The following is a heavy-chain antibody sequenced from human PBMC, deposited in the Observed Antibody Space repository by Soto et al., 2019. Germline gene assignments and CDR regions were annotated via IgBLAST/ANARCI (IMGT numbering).Heavy chain of an antibody. D-gene: IGHD1-26*01. Sequence: QVQLVESGGGVVQPGRSLRLSCAASGFTFSSYAMHWVRQAPGKGLEWVAVISYDGSNKYYADSVKGRFTISRDNSKNTLYLQMNSLRAEDTAVYYCARDNEVGATDYWGQGTLVTVSS. CDR3: ARDNEVGATDY. V-gene: IGHV3-30-3*01. J-gene: IGHJ4*02. CDR1: GFTFSSYA. CDR2: ISYDGSNK.